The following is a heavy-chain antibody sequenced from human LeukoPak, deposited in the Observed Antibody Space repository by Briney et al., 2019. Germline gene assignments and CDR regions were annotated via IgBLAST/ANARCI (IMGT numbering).Heavy chain of an antibody. CDR1: GGSISNYY. CDR2: TYYSGNT. J-gene: IGHJ4*02. D-gene: IGHD2-2*01. Sequence: SETLSLTCTVSGGSISNYYWSWIRQPPGKGLEWIGYTYYSGNTNYNPSLKSRVTISVDTYKNQFSLKLNSVTAADTAVYYCARVRYCSTNRCYDREFDNWGQGTLVTVSS. CDR3: ARVRYCSTNRCYDREFDN. V-gene: IGHV4-59*01.